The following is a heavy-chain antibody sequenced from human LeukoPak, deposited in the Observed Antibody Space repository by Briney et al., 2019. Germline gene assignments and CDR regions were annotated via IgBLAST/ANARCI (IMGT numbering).Heavy chain of an antibody. V-gene: IGHV1-69*13. CDR3: ARDVRPYYYDSSGYGYYYYGMDV. Sequence: SVKVSCKASGGTFSSYAISWVRQAPGQGLEWMGGIIPIFGTANYAQKFQGRVTITADESTSTAYMELSSLRSEDTAVYYCARDVRPYYYDSSGYGYYYYGMDVWGQGTTVTVSS. J-gene: IGHJ6*02. D-gene: IGHD3-22*01. CDR1: GGTFSSYA. CDR2: IIPIFGTA.